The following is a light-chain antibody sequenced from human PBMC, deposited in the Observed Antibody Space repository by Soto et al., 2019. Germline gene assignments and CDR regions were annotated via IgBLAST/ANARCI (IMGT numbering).Light chain of an antibody. CDR1: QGISSY. V-gene: IGKV1-8*01. Sequence: AIRMTQSPSSLSASTGDRVTITCRASQGISSYLAWYQQKPGKAPKLLIYAASTLQSGVPSRFSGSGSGTGFTLTISSLQPEDFATYFCQQLNTYPITFGQGTRLEI. CDR3: QQLNTYPIT. CDR2: AAS. J-gene: IGKJ5*01.